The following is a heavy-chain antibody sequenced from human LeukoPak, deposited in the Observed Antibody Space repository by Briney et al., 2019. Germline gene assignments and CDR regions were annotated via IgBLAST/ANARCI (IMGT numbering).Heavy chain of an antibody. CDR3: ARDIHAFDL. V-gene: IGHV3-74*01. J-gene: IGHJ3*01. D-gene: IGHD2-21*01. Sequence: GGSLRLSFAASGFTFSSYWMHWVRQAPGKGLVWVSRISTDGSSTSYADSVKGRFTISRDNAKNTLYLQMNSLRAEDTAVYYCARDIHAFDLWGQGTMVTVSS. CDR2: ISTDGSST. CDR1: GFTFSSYW.